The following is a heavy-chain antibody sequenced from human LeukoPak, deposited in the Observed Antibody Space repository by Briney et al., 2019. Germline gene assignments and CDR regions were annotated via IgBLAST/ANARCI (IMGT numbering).Heavy chain of an antibody. D-gene: IGHD3-16*01. CDR3: AKELGWFDP. CDR2: ISWNSGSI. V-gene: IGHV3-9*01. CDR1: GFTFDDYA. Sequence: GRSLRLSCAASGFTFDDYAMHWVRQAPGKGLEWVSGISWNSGSIGYADSVKGRFTISRDNAKNSLYLQMNSLRAEDTALYYCAKELGWFDPWGQGTLVTVSS. J-gene: IGHJ5*02.